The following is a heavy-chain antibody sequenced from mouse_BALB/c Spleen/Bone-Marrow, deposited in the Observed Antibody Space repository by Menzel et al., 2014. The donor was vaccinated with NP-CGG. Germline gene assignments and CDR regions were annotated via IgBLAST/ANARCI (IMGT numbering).Heavy chain of an antibody. CDR3: ARLYYYGLQDY. J-gene: IGHJ2*01. Sequence: DVQLQESGGGLVQPGGSLKLPCAASGFDFSRYWMSWVRQAPGKGLEWIGEINPDSSTINYTPSLKDKFIISRDNAKNTLYLQMSKVRSEDTALYYCARLYYYGLQDYWGQGTTLTVSS. D-gene: IGHD1-1*01. V-gene: IGHV4-1*02. CDR2: INPDSSTI. CDR1: GFDFSRYW.